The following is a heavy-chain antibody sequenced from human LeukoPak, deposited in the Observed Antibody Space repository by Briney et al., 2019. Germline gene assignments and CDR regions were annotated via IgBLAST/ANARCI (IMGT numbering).Heavy chain of an antibody. J-gene: IGHJ4*02. CDR3: AKEGETVTSLDY. V-gene: IGHV3-30*02. D-gene: IGHD4-11*01. CDR2: IRYDGSNK. CDR1: GFTFSSYG. Sequence: GGSLRLSCAASGFTFSSYGMHWVRQAPGKGLEWVAFIRYDGSNKYYADSVKGRFTISRDNSKNTLYLQMNSLRAEDTAVYYCAKEGETVTSLDYWGQGTLVTVSS.